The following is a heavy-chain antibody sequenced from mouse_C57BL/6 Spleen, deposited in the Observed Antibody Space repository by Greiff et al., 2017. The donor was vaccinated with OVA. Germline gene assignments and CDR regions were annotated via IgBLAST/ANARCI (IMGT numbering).Heavy chain of an antibody. CDR3: AMVTTVVATNFDY. CDR2: IHPSDSDT. J-gene: IGHJ2*01. D-gene: IGHD1-1*01. V-gene: IGHV1-74*01. Sequence: QVQLQQSGAELVKPGASVKVSCKASGYTFTSYWMHWVKQRPGQGLEWIGRIHPSDSDTNYNQKFKGKATLTVDKSSSTAYMQLSSLTSEDSAVYYCAMVTTVVATNFDYWGQGTTLTVSS. CDR1: GYTFTSYW.